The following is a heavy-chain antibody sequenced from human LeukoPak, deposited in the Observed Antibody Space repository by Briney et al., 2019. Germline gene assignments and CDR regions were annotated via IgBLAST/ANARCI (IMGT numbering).Heavy chain of an antibody. V-gene: IGHV4-39*07. CDR2: IYYSGTT. CDR3: ARGTGFGEPTDF. Sequence: PSETLSLTCTVSGGSISSSSYYWGWIRQPPGKGLEWIGSIYYSGTTYYNPSLKSRVTISVDTSKNQFSLKLTSVTAADTAVYYCARGTGFGEPTDFWGQGTLVTVSS. D-gene: IGHD3-10*01. J-gene: IGHJ4*02. CDR1: GGSISSSSYY.